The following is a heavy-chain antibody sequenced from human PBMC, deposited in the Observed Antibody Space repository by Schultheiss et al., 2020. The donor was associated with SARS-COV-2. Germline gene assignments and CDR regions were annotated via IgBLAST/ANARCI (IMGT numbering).Heavy chain of an antibody. CDR1: DGSFSDYY. V-gene: IGHV4-34*01. CDR3: ARDYSSGSRYYYGMDV. J-gene: IGHJ6*02. D-gene: IGHD6-19*01. CDR2: IDHSGGT. Sequence: GSLRLSCAVSDGSFSDYYWTWIRQPPGKGLEWIGEIDHSGGTNYNPSLKSRVTISVDTSKNQFSLKLSSVTAADTAVYYCARDYSSGSRYYYGMDVWGQGTTVTVSS.